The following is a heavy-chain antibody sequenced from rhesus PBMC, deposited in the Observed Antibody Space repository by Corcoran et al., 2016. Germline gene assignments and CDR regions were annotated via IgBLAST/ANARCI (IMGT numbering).Heavy chain of an antibody. D-gene: IGHD2-8*01. V-gene: IGHV3-118*01. CDR3: TTPYCTGGGCYAGGRFDV. CDR2: VTRNSHTYET. J-gene: IGHJ5-1*01. CDR1: GFTFSSSA. Sequence: EVQLVESGGGLVQPGGSLRLSCAASGFTFSSSAIHWVRQASGTGLAWVGRVTRNSHTYETGYAASVKGRFTISRDDSKNTAYLQMSSLKTEDTAVYYCTTPYCTGGGCYAGGRFDVWGAGILVTVSS.